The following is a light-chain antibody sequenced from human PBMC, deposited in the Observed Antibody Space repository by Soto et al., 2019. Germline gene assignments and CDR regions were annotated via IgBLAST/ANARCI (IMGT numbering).Light chain of an antibody. J-gene: IGKJ2*02. V-gene: IGKV3-20*01. CDR1: QSVSSSY. CDR2: GAS. Sequence: EIVLKQSPGTLSLSPGERATLSCRASQSVSSSYLAWYQHKPGQAPRLLIYGASSRATGIPDRFSGSGSGRDFTRTIRRLEPEDFAVYYCQQYGRAPRTFGQGTTLEIK. CDR3: QQYGRAPRT.